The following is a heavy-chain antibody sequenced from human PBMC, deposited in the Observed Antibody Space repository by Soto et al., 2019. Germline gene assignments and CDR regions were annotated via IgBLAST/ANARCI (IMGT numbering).Heavy chain of an antibody. D-gene: IGHD2-15*01. CDR1: GYTFTGYY. J-gene: IGHJ5*02. CDR2: INPNSGGT. Sequence: ASVKVSCKASGYTFTGYYMHWVQQAPGQGLEWMGWINPNSGGTNYAQKFQGWVTMTRDTSISTAYMELSRLRSDDTAVYYCARWDCSGGSCLAFDPWGQGTLVTVSS. CDR3: ARWDCSGGSCLAFDP. V-gene: IGHV1-2*04.